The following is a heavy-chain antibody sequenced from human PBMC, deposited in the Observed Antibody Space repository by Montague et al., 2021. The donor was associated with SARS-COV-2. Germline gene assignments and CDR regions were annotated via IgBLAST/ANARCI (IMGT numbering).Heavy chain of an antibody. CDR1: GFTFSSYA. V-gene: IGHV3-30*04. CDR3: ARPFGGSYFSGFDY. CDR2: ISYDGSNK. D-gene: IGHD1-26*01. J-gene: IGHJ4*02. Sequence: SLSLSCAASGFTFSSYAMHWVRQAPGKGLEWVAVISYDGSNKYYADSVKGRFTISRDNSTNTLYLQMNTLRAEDTAVYYCARPFGGSYFSGFDYWGQGTLVTVSS.